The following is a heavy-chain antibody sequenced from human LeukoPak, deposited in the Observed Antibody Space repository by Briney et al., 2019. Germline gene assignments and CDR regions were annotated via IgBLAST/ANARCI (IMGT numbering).Heavy chain of an antibody. J-gene: IGHJ4*02. D-gene: IGHD2-2*01. Sequence: GGSLRLSCVASGFTFNTYGMHWVRQAPGKGLEWVAGISKDGSSKDYADSVKGRFTNSRDNSKNTMYLQMNSLRVEDTAVYYCAKASYCTSTSCHFSGYAQRPLDSWGQGTLVTVSS. V-gene: IGHV3-30*18. CDR1: GFTFNTYG. CDR2: ISKDGSSK. CDR3: AKASYCTSTSCHFSGYAQRPLDS.